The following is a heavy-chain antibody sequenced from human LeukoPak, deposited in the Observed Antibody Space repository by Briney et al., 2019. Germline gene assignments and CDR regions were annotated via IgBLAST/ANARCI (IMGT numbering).Heavy chain of an antibody. V-gene: IGHV1-46*01. CDR2: INPSGGAT. CDR1: GYTFTSHY. Sequence: GASVKVSCKASGYTFTSHYMHWVRQAPGQGLEWMGRINPSGGATAYAHKFQGRVTMTRDTSTSTVHMELSSLRSEDTADYYCARGRSIAVPGTDWFDPWGQGTLVIVSS. D-gene: IGHD6-19*01. J-gene: IGHJ5*02. CDR3: ARGRSIAVPGTDWFDP.